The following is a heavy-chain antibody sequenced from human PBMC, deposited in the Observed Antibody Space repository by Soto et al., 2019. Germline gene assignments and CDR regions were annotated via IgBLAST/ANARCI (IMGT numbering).Heavy chain of an antibody. CDR1: GGSVSSGSYY. D-gene: IGHD6-13*01. CDR2: IYYSGST. V-gene: IGHV4-61*01. CDR3: AREQTSPIAAAGTVDP. J-gene: IGHJ5*02. Sequence: ASETLSLTCTVSGGSVSSGSYYWSWIRQPPGKGLEWIVYIYYSGSTNYNPSLKSRVTISVDTSKNQFSLKLSSVTAADTAVYYCAREQTSPIAAAGTVDPWGQGTLVTVSS.